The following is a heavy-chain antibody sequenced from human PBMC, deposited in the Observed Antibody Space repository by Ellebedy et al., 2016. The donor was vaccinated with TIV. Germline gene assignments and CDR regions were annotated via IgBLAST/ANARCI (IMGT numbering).Heavy chain of an antibody. CDR1: GYTFNDYF. CDR3: ARDQIVEVPAAMTWYGLDV. Sequence: AASVKVSCKASGYTFNDYFMHWVRQAPGQGLEWIGWINPNSAGTKYAQKFQDRVTMTRDTSISTAYMELTRLRSDDTAVYYCARDQIVEVPAAMTWYGLDVWGQGTTVTVSS. J-gene: IGHJ6*02. V-gene: IGHV1-2*02. CDR2: INPNSAGT. D-gene: IGHD2-2*01.